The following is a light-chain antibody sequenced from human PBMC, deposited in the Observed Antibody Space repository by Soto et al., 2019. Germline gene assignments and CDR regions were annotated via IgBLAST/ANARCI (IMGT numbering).Light chain of an antibody. CDR1: QSVLYSSNNKNY. J-gene: IGKJ1*01. Sequence: DTVMTQSPDSLAVSLGERATINCKSSQSVLYSSNNKNYLAWHQQKPGQPPKLLIYWASTRESGVPDRFSGSGSETDFTLTISSLQAEDVAVYYCQQYYTTPPWTFGQGTKVEIK. CDR3: QQYYTTPPWT. V-gene: IGKV4-1*01. CDR2: WAS.